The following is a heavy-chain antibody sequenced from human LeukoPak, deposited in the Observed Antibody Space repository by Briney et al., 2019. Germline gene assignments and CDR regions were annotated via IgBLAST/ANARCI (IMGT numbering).Heavy chain of an antibody. V-gene: IGHV4-34*01. CDR2: INHSGST. J-gene: IGHJ4*02. Sequence: SETLSLTCAVYGGSFSGYYWSWIRQPPGKGLEWIGEINHSGSTNYNPSLKSRITISVDTSKNQFSLKLSSVTGADTAVYYCARPGYSGYDFDYWGQGTLVTVSS. D-gene: IGHD5-12*01. CDR1: GGSFSGYY. CDR3: ARPGYSGYDFDY.